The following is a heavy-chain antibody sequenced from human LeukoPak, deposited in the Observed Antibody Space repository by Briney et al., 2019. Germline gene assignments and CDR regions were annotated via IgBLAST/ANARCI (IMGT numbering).Heavy chain of an antibody. CDR2: INSDGSWT. CDR1: GNYW. CDR3: VSFYETY. D-gene: IGHD2/OR15-2a*01. Sequence: GGSLRLSCAASGNYWMHWVRQVPGKGLVWVSHINSDGSWTSYADSVKGQFTISKDNAKNTVYLQMNSLRAEDTAVYYCVSFYETYWGRGTLVTVSS. J-gene: IGHJ4*02. V-gene: IGHV3-74*01.